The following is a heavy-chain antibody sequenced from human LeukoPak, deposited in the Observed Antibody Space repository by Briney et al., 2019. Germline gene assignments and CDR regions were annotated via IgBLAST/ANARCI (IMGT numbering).Heavy chain of an antibody. CDR2: INHSGST. Sequence: SETLSLTCTVSGGSISSSSYYWGWIRQPPGKGLEWIGEINHSGSTNYNPSLKSRVTISVDTSKNQFSLKLSSVTAADTAVYYCARALVRWLGPTYFDYWGQGTLVTVSS. D-gene: IGHD6-19*01. J-gene: IGHJ4*02. V-gene: IGHV4-39*07. CDR1: GGSISSSSYY. CDR3: ARALVRWLGPTYFDY.